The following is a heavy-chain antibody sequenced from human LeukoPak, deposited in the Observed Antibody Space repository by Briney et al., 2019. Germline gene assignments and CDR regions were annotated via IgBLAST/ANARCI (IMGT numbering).Heavy chain of an antibody. Sequence: SVKVSCKPSGGTFGSYAISWVRQAPGQGLEWVGGIIPLFGAPLYAQKFQGRVTITADERTSTVYMDLSRLRSDDTAVYYCARDEEKAAGSLWGQGTPVIVSS. J-gene: IGHJ4*02. CDR3: ARDEEKAAGSL. CDR2: IIPLFGAP. V-gene: IGHV1-69*13. CDR1: GGTFGSYA. D-gene: IGHD6-13*01.